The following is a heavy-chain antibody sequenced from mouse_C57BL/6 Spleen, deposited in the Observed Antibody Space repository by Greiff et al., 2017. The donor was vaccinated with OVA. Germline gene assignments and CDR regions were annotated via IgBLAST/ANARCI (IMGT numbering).Heavy chain of an antibody. D-gene: IGHD3-3*01. Sequence: EVQLVESGGDLVKPGGSLKLSCAASGFTFSSYGMSWVRQTPDKRLEWVATISSGGSYTYYPDSVKGRFTISRDNAKNTLYLQMSSLKSEDTAMYYCARQGDGRYFDYWGQGTTLTVSS. CDR1: GFTFSSYG. CDR3: ARQGDGRYFDY. CDR2: ISSGGSYT. J-gene: IGHJ2*01. V-gene: IGHV5-6*01.